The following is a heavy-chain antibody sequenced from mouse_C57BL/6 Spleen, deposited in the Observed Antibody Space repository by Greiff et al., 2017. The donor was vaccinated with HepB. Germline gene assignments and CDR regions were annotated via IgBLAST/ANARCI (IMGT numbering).Heavy chain of an antibody. CDR3: ARSYGYDLAWFAY. D-gene: IGHD2-2*01. V-gene: IGHV5-4*03. CDR1: GFTFSSYA. J-gene: IGHJ3*01. CDR2: ISDGGSYT. Sequence: EVNVVESGGGLVKPGGSLKLSCAASGFTFSSYAMSWVRQTPEKRLEWVATISDGGSYTYYPDNVKGRFTISRDNAKNNLYLQMSHLKSEDTAMYYCARSYGYDLAWFAYWGQGTLVTVSA.